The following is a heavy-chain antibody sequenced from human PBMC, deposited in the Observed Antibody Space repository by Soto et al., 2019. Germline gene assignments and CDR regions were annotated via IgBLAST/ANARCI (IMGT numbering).Heavy chain of an antibody. J-gene: IGHJ4*02. D-gene: IGHD2-15*01. V-gene: IGHV1-3*01. Sequence: ASVKVSCKASGYTFTSYAMHWVRQAPGQKLEWMGWINAGNGNTKNSQKFQGRVTITRDTSASPAYMELSRLRSEDKDVYYCARGVAPYYFDYWGQGTLVTVSS. CDR3: ARGVAPYYFDY. CDR2: INAGNGNT. CDR1: GYTFTSYA.